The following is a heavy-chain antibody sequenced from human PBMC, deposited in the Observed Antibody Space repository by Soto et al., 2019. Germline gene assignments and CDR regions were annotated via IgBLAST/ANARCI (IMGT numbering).Heavy chain of an antibody. CDR3: ARPGSGYDILTGHDFYYYHAMDV. CDR2: MSHDGSST. V-gene: IGHV3-30-3*01. CDR1: GFIFNTYA. Sequence: QVQLVDSGGGVVQPGRSLRLSCTTSGFIFNTYAMHWVRQAPGKGLEWVAVMSHDGSSTYYADSVKGRFTISRDNSKNTLYLQMNSLRTEDTAVYYCARPGSGYDILTGHDFYYYHAMDVWGQGTTVTVSS. J-gene: IGHJ6*02. D-gene: IGHD3-9*01.